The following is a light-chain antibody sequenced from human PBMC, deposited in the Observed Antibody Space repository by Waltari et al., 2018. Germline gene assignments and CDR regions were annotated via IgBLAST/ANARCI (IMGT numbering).Light chain of an antibody. J-gene: IGKJ3*01. Sequence: EIVLTQSPATLSLSPGAKATLSCGASQPITNDYLAWYQQKPGLAPRLLIYDISTRAAGIPDRFTGKRSGTGFTLTITRLEPEDFAVYYCQQYHRSITFGPGTKVEIK. CDR2: DIS. CDR1: QPITNDY. CDR3: QQYHRSIT. V-gene: IGKV3D-20*01.